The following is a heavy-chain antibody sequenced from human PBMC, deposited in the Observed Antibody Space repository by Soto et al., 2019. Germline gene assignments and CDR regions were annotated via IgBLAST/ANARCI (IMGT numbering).Heavy chain of an antibody. J-gene: IGHJ4*02. CDR2: IRGNSYGA. D-gene: IGHD3-22*01. Sequence: GGSLRLSCTASGFIFSNYAMIWIRQAPGKGLEWVGTIRGNSYGAYYAYSVRGRFTISRDNSKNTMSLQLNSLRAEDTAVYYCAKDRAVYYYDSSGYYYYWGQGTLVAVSS. CDR3: AKDRAVYYYDSSGYYYY. V-gene: IGHV3-23*01. CDR1: GFIFSNYA.